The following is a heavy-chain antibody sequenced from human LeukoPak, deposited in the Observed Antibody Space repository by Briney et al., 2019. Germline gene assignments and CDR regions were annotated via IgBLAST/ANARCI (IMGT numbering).Heavy chain of an antibody. Sequence: GRSPRLSCAASGFTFSSYGMHWVRQAPGKGLEWVAVISYDGSNKYYADSVKGRFTISRDNSKDTLYLQMNSLRAEDTAVYYCAKDRLAVALGPHFDYWGQGTLVTVSS. CDR2: ISYDGSNK. CDR1: GFTFSSYG. CDR3: AKDRLAVALGPHFDY. J-gene: IGHJ4*02. D-gene: IGHD6-19*01. V-gene: IGHV3-30*18.